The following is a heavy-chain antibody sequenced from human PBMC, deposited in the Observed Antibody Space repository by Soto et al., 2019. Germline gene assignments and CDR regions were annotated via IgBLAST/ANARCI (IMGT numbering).Heavy chain of an antibody. D-gene: IGHD3-16*01. V-gene: IGHV1-3*01. CDR2: INAGNGNT. CDR1: GYTFTSYG. CDR3: AFGTDYFHY. J-gene: IGHJ1*01. Sequence: ASVKVSCKASGYTFTSYGIHWVRQAPGQRLEWTGWINAGNGNTKYSEKFQGRVTITRDTSASTAYLELSSLRSEDTAVYYCAFGTDYFHYWGQGTLVTVSS.